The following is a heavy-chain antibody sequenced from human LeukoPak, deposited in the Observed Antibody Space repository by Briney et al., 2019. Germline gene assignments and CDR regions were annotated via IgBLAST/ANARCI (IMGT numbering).Heavy chain of an antibody. J-gene: IGHJ4*02. CDR3: AKDRPNYYDSSGHYYRRDGDY. CDR2: ISGSGSLT. CDR1: GFTSSTYA. D-gene: IGHD3-22*01. V-gene: IGHV3-23*01. Sequence: GGSLRLSCAASGFTSSTYAMSWVRQAPGKGLEWVSSISGSGSLTYYAGSVKGRFTISRDNSKNTLYLQMNSLRVEDTAVYYCAKDRPNYYDSSGHYYRRDGDYWGQGTLVTVSS.